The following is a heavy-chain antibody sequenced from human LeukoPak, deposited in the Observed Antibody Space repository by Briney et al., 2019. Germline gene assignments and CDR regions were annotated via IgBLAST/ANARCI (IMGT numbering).Heavy chain of an antibody. CDR1: GFTFSNYA. Sequence: GGSLRLSCAASGFTFSNYAMSWVRQAPGKGLEWVSGITSDGNAYYADSVKGRFTISRDNSKNTLYLQMNSLRAEDTALYYCAKVPVWQQLVDYWGQGTLVTVSS. D-gene: IGHD6-13*01. V-gene: IGHV3-23*01. CDR2: ITSDGNA. J-gene: IGHJ4*02. CDR3: AKVPVWQQLVDY.